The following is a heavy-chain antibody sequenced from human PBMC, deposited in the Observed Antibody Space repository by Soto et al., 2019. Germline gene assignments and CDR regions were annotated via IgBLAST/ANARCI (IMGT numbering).Heavy chain of an antibody. Sequence: PSETLSLTCTVSGGSISSYYWSWIRQPPGKGLEWIGYIYYSGSTNYNPSLKSRVTISVDTSKNQFPLKLSSVTAADTAVYYCARTYSSSFAGGMEVWGKGTTVSVSS. CDR2: IYYSGST. V-gene: IGHV4-59*01. CDR3: ARTYSSSFAGGMEV. J-gene: IGHJ6*04. D-gene: IGHD6-6*01. CDR1: GGSISSYY.